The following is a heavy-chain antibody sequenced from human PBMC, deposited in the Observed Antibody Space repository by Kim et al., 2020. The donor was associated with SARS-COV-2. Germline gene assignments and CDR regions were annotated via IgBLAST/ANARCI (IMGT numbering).Heavy chain of an antibody. Sequence: SETLSLTCAVYGGAFSGYYWTWIRQVPGKGLEWIGQIDHSGSNNQNPSLNSRVTLSLDIFKKRFSLILTSVSAADTGIYYCARGHIASSSYYFLEYWGQGTRVTVSS. CDR3: ARGHIASSSYYFLEY. V-gene: IGHV4-34*01. CDR1: GGAFSGYY. J-gene: IGHJ4*02. D-gene: IGHD1-26*01. CDR2: IDHSGSN.